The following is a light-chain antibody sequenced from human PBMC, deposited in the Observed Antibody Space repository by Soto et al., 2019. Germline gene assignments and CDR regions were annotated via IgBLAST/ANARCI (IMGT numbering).Light chain of an antibody. CDR3: SSYAGSNNVV. CDR2: EVS. CDR1: SSDVGGYNY. Sequence: SALTQPPSASGSPGQSVTISCTGTSSDVGGYNYVSWYQQHPGKAPKRMIYEVSKRPSGVPDRFSGSKSGNTASMTVSGLQAEDEADYYCSSYAGSNNVVFAGGTKVTVL. J-gene: IGLJ2*01. V-gene: IGLV2-8*01.